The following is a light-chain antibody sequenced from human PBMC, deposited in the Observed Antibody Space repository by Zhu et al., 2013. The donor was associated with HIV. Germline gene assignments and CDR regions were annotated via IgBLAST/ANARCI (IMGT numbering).Light chain of an antibody. V-gene: IGKV3-20*01. CDR1: QSVTSNY. CDR3: QQYGSSPVT. J-gene: IGKJ1*01. CDR2: GAS. Sequence: EIVLTQSPGTLSLSPGERATLSCRASQSVTSNYLAWYQQKPGQAPRLLIYGASSRATGIPDRFSGSGSGTDFTLTISRLKPEDFAVYYCQQYGSSPVTFGQGTKVEFK.